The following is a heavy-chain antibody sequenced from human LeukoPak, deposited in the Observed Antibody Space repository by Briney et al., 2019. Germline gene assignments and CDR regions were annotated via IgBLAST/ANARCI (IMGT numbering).Heavy chain of an antibody. D-gene: IGHD4-17*01. CDR3: AKSYGGYGDYVDY. V-gene: IGHV3-30*02. CDR1: GFTFSSYG. CDR2: IRYDGSNK. J-gene: IGHJ4*02. Sequence: PGGSLRLSCAASGFTFSSYGMHWVRQAPGKGLEWVAFIRYDGSNKYYADSVKGRFTISRDNSKNTLYLRMNSLRAEDTAVYYCAKSYGGYGDYVDYWGQGTLVTVSS.